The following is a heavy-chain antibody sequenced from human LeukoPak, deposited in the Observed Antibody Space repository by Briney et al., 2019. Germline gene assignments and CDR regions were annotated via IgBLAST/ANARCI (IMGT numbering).Heavy chain of an antibody. CDR3: ARDPSGVNYFDY. D-gene: IGHD2-15*01. CDR2: VYTSGST. CDR1: GDSISTFY. V-gene: IGHV4-4*07. J-gene: IGHJ4*02. Sequence: SETLSLTCTVSGDSISTFYWSWLRXPXGXGXXXXGRVYTSGSTNYXPSLKSRVTXSVDKSKNQFSLKLNSVTAADTAVYYCARDPSGVNYFDYWGQGTLVTVSS.